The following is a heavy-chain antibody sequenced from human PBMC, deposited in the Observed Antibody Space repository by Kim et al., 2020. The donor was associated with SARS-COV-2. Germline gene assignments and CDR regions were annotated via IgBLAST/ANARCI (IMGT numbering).Heavy chain of an antibody. J-gene: IGHJ5*02. D-gene: IGHD1-1*01. CDR3: ARDPGRYSWKNRFDP. V-gene: IGHV3-30*04. Sequence: GGSLRLSCAASGFTFSSYAMHWVRQAPGKGLEWVAVISYDGSNKYYADSVKGRFTISRDNSKNTLYLQMNSLRAEDTAVYYCARDPGRYSWKNRFDPWGQGTLVTVSS. CDR2: ISYDGSNK. CDR1: GFTFSSYA.